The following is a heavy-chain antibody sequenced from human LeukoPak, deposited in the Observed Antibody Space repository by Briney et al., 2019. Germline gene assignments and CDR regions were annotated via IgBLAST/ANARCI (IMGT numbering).Heavy chain of an antibody. Sequence: SETLSLTCTVSGGSISSYYWSWVRQPPGKGLEWIGYTSYSGSTNYNPSLKSRVTMSADTSTDQLSLRLISVTAADTAVYYCARTVSGDYYGMDVWGQGTTVTVSS. CDR1: GGSISSYY. V-gene: IGHV4-59*08. J-gene: IGHJ6*02. CDR3: ARTVSGDYYGMDV. CDR2: TSYSGST. D-gene: IGHD1-26*01.